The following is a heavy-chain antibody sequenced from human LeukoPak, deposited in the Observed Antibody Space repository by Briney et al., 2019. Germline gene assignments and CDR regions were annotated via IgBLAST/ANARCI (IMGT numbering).Heavy chain of an antibody. V-gene: IGHV3-30*04. CDR3: ARVGRRRWSYQLPMTYYYYYYMDV. CDR2: ISYDGSNK. J-gene: IGHJ6*03. Sequence: GGSLRLSCAASGFTFSSYAMHWVRQAPGKGLEWVAVISYDGSNKYYADSVKGRFTISRDNSKNTLYLQMNSLRAEDTAVYYCARVGRRRWSYQLPMTYYYYYYMDVWGKGTTVTVSS. CDR1: GFTFSSYA. D-gene: IGHD2-2*01.